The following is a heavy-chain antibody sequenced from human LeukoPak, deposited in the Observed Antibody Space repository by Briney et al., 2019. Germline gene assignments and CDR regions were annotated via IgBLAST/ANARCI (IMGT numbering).Heavy chain of an antibody. CDR3: ARDLDYYGSGSFFNI. Sequence: GGSLRLSCAASGYTFTAYSMHWVRQAPGQGLEWMGWINPNSGGTNYAQKFQGGVTMTRDTSITTAYMELSRLRSDDTAVYYCARDLDYYGSGSFFNIWGQGTMVTVSS. CDR2: INPNSGGT. J-gene: IGHJ3*02. CDR1: GYTFTAYS. V-gene: IGHV1-2*02. D-gene: IGHD3-10*01.